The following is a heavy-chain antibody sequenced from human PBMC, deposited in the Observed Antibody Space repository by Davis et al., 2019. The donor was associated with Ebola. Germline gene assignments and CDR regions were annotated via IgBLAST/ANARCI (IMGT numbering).Heavy chain of an antibody. J-gene: IGHJ6*03. CDR2: ISSSSSYI. CDR1: GITFSSYS. Sequence: PGGSLRPSFAPSGITFSSYSMNWVRQAPGKGLEWVSSISSSSSYIYYADSVKGRFTISRDNAKNTLYVHLNSLRADDTALYFCAKGLYSWNSGMDVWGRGTTVTVSS. D-gene: IGHD1-7*01. V-gene: IGHV3-21*04. CDR3: AKGLYSWNSGMDV.